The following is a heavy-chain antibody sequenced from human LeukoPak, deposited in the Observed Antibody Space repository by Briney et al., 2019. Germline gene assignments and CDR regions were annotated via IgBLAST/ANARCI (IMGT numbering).Heavy chain of an antibody. Sequence: GGSLRLSCEASGFTFSTYVMSWVRQAPGKGLEWVSGINWNGGSTGYADSVKGRFTISRDNAKNSLYLQMNSLRAEDTALYYCARGRVVPAAKYFDYWGQGTLVTVSS. CDR3: ARGRVVPAAKYFDY. CDR1: GFTFSTYV. J-gene: IGHJ4*02. D-gene: IGHD2-2*01. V-gene: IGHV3-20*04. CDR2: INWNGGST.